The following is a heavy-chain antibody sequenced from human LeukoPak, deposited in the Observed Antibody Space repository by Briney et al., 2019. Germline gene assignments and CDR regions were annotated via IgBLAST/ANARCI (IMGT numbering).Heavy chain of an antibody. CDR1: GGSLSGYY. CDR3: AAGYCSGGSCYQA. V-gene: IGHV4-34*01. J-gene: IGHJ5*02. D-gene: IGHD2-15*01. CDR2: INHSGST. Sequence: SETLSLTCAVYGGSLSGYYWSWIRQPPGKGLEWIGEINHSGSTNYNPSLKSRVTISVDTSKNQFSLKLSSVTAADTAVYYCAAGYCSGGSCYQAWGQGTLVTVSS.